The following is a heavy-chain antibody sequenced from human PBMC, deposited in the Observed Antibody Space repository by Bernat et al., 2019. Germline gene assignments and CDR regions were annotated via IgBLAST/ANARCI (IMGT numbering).Heavy chain of an antibody. V-gene: IGHV3-72*01. Sequence: EVQLVESGGGLVQPGGSLRLSCAASGFTFSDHYMDWVRQAPGKGLEWIGHITNKANSYTTQYAGSVKGRFTNSRDDSRNSVYLQMNSLKTEDTAVYYCARVLGVAATSAFDVWGQGTTVTVSS. CDR1: GFTFSDHY. CDR2: ITNKANSYTT. J-gene: IGHJ3*01. CDR3: ARVLGVAATSAFDV. D-gene: IGHD2-15*01.